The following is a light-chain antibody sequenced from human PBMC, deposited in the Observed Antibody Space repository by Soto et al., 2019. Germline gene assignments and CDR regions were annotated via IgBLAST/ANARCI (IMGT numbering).Light chain of an antibody. CDR1: QGINNW. V-gene: IGKV1-12*01. J-gene: IGKJ4*01. Sequence: DIQMTQSPSSVSASVGDRVTITCRASQGINNWVAWYQQQPGKAPKLLMSGASTLQSGVPSRFSGGGSGTRVTLIISSLQPEDFATYYCQQTNTFLPLTFGGGTKVDLK. CDR2: GAS. CDR3: QQTNTFLPLT.